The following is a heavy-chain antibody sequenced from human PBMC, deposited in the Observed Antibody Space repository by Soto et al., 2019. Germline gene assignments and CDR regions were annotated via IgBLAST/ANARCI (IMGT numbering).Heavy chain of an antibody. CDR3: AKSRYGGNWYYFDY. J-gene: IGHJ4*02. CDR1: GFTFSSYA. D-gene: IGHD2-15*01. V-gene: IGHV3-23*01. Sequence: EVQLLESGGGLVQPGGSLRLSCAASGFTFSSYAMRWVRQAPGKGLEWVSAISGSGGSTYYADSVKGRFTISRDNSKNTQYLQMNSLRAEDTAVYYCAKSRYGGNWYYFDYWGQGTLVTVSS. CDR2: ISGSGGST.